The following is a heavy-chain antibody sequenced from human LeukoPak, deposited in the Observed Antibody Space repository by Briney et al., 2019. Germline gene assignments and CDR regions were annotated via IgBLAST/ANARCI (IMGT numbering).Heavy chain of an antibody. CDR3: ARGGFSSGHDYYYYYYMDV. D-gene: IGHD6-19*01. V-gene: IGHV4-59*01. CDR2: IYYSGST. Sequence: PSETLSLTCTVSGGSLSSYYWSWIRQPPGKGLEWIGYIYYSGSTNYNPSLKSRVTISVDTSKNQFSLKLSSVTAADTAVYYCARGGFSSGHDYYYYYYMDVWGKGTTVTVSS. CDR1: GGSLSSYY. J-gene: IGHJ6*03.